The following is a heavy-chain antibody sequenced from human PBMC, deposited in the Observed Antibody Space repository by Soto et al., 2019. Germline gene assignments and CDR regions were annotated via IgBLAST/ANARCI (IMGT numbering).Heavy chain of an antibody. J-gene: IGHJ5*02. Sequence: QVQLQESGPGLVKPSQTLSLTCTVSGGSISSGGYYWSWIRQHPGTGLEWIGYIYYSGSTYYNPSLQSRATTSADTSKNQVSLQLSSVTAADTALYYCARVVSRLGYCSSTSCLFNWFDPWGQGTLVTVSS. CDR3: ARVVSRLGYCSSTSCLFNWFDP. V-gene: IGHV4-31*03. D-gene: IGHD2-2*01. CDR2: IYYSGST. CDR1: GGSISSGGYY.